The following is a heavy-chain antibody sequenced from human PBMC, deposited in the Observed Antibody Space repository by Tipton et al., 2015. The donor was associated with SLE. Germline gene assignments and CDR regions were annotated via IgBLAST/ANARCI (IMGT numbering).Heavy chain of an antibody. CDR2: ISYDGSNK. Sequence: SLRLSCAASGFTFSNYAMHWVRQAPGKGLEWVAVISYDGSNKYNADSVKGRFTISRDNSKNTLYLQMSSLRAEDTAVYYCLRSPNYYYGMDVWGQGTTVTVSS. V-gene: IGHV3-30*04. CDR1: GFTFSNYA. J-gene: IGHJ6*02. CDR3: LRSPNYYYGMDV.